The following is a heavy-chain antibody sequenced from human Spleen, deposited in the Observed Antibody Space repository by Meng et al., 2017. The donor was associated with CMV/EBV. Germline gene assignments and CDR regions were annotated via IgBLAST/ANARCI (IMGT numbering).Heavy chain of an antibody. D-gene: IGHD6-13*01. V-gene: IGHV4-30-4*08. CDR1: GGSISSGDYY. CDR3: ASIAAAGTAIIY. CDR2: IYYSGST. J-gene: IGHJ4*02. Sequence: QAQLQASCPGLVKPSQTLSLTCTVSGGSISSGDYYWSWIRQSPGKGLEWIGYIYYSGSTYYNPSLKSRVTISVDTSKNQFSLKLSSVTAADTAVYYCASIAAAGTAIIYWGQGTLVTVSS.